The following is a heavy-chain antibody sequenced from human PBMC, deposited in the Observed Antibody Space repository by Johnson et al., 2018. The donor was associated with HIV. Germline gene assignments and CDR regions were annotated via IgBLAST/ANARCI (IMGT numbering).Heavy chain of an antibody. D-gene: IGHD3-10*01. CDR3: AKVPLVRGVNAFDS. CDR1: GFTFNSYA. CDR2: ISYDGSNK. J-gene: IGHJ3*02. V-gene: IGHV3-30-3*01. Sequence: QVQLVESGGGVVQPGRSLRLSCAASGFTFNSYAMHWVRQAPGRGLEWVAVISYDGSNKYYADSVKGRFTISRDNSKNTLYLQMNSLRAEDTAVYYCAKVPLVRGVNAFDSWGQGTMVTVSS.